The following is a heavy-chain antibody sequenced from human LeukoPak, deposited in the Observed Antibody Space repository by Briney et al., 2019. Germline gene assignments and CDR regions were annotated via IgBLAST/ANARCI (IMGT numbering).Heavy chain of an antibody. CDR2: IRRKADNYAT. J-gene: IGHJ4*02. CDR1: GFTFSGSA. Sequence: PGGSLRLSCAASGFTFSGSALHWVRQPSGKGVEWVGRIRRKADNYATAYAASVKGRFTISRDDSKNTADLLMNSLKTEDTAVYYCTRHTEFDYWGQGTLVTVSS. D-gene: IGHD2-8*02. V-gene: IGHV3-73*01. CDR3: TRHTEFDY.